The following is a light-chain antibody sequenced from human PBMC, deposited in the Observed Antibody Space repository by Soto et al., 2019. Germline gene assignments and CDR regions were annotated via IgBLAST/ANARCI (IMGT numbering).Light chain of an antibody. Sequence: DIGMTQSPSSVSASVGDRVTITCRASQGVSSWLAWYQQKPGKAPKRLIYAASSLQSGVPSRFSGSGSGTDFTLTISSLQPEDVAAYYCQQSYSTPKTFGQGTKVDIK. CDR2: AAS. J-gene: IGKJ1*01. CDR3: QQSYSTPKT. CDR1: QGVSSW. V-gene: IGKV1-12*01.